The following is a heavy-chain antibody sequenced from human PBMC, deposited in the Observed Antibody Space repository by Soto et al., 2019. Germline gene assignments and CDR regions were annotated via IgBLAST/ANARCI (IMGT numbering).Heavy chain of an antibody. J-gene: IGHJ4*02. CDR1: GYTFTSYG. CDR2: ISAYNGNT. D-gene: IGHD6-6*01. V-gene: IGHV1-18*01. CDR3: ARHLIIPQSSSSPLWFDY. Sequence: ASVKVSCKASGYTFTSYGISWVRQAPGQGLEWMGWISAYNGNTNYARKLQGRVTMTTDTSTSTAYMELRSLRSDDTAVYYCARHLIIPQSSSSPLWFDYWGQGTLVTVSS.